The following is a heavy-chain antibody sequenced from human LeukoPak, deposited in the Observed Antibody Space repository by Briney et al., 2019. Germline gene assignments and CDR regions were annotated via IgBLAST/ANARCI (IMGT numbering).Heavy chain of an antibody. Sequence: SETLSLTCTVSGGSISSGSYYWSWIRQPAGKGLEWIGRIYTSGSTNYNPSLKSQVTISVDTSKNQFSLKLSSVTAADTAVYYCARDYCGGDCYLDNWFDPWGQGTLVTVSS. J-gene: IGHJ5*02. V-gene: IGHV4-61*02. CDR1: GGSISSGSYY. CDR2: IYTSGST. D-gene: IGHD2-21*01. CDR3: ARDYCGGDCYLDNWFDP.